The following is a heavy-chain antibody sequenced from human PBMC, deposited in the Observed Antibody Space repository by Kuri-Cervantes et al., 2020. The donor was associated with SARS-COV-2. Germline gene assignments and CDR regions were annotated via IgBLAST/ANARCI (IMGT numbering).Heavy chain of an antibody. V-gene: IGHV4-39*07. D-gene: IGHD3-22*01. Sequence: ESLKISCTVSGGSISSSSYYWGWIRQPPGKGLEWIGSIYYSGSTYYNPSLKSRVTISVDTSKNQFSLKLSSVTAADTAVYYCARDSSGYYVGHFQHWGQGTLVTVSS. CDR2: IYYSGST. CDR3: ARDSSGYYVGHFQH. J-gene: IGHJ1*01. CDR1: GGSISSSSYY.